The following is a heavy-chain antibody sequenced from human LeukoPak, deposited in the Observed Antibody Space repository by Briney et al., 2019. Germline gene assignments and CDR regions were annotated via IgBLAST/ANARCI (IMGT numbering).Heavy chain of an antibody. CDR1: GFTFSSYS. V-gene: IGHV3-48*01. Sequence: SGGSLRLSCAASGFTFSSYSMNWVRQAPGKGLEWVSYISSSSSTIYYADSGKGRFTISRDNVKNSLYLQMNSLRAEDPAVYYCARGPPGGYYYYMDVWGKGTTVTVSS. CDR3: ARGPPGGYYYYMDV. J-gene: IGHJ6*03. D-gene: IGHD2-15*01. CDR2: ISSSSSTI.